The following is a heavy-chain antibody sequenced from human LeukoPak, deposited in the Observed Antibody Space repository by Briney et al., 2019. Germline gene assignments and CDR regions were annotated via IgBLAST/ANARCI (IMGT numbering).Heavy chain of an antibody. J-gene: IGHJ4*02. CDR3: ARDPPSPPLERITMIVGLADY. Sequence: PGGSLRLSCAASGFTFSSYAMSWVRQAPGKGLEWVSAISGSGGSTYYADSVKGRFTISRDNSKNTLCLQMNSLRAEDTAVYYCARDPPSPPLERITMIVGLADYWGQGTLVTVSS. CDR2: ISGSGGST. D-gene: IGHD3-22*01. V-gene: IGHV3-23*01. CDR1: GFTFSSYA.